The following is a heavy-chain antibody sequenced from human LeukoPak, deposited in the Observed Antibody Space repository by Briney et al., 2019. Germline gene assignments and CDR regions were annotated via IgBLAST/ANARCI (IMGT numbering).Heavy chain of an antibody. D-gene: IGHD3-9*01. CDR1: GFTFSSYA. CDR2: ISYDGSNK. CDR3: ARGAVYYDILTGYYPLDY. V-gene: IGHV3-30*04. J-gene: IGHJ4*02. Sequence: GGSLRLSCAASGFTFSSYAMHWVRQAPGKGLEWVAVISYDGSNKYYADSVKGRFTISRDNSKNTLYLQMNSLRAEDTAVYYCARGAVYYDILTGYYPLDYWGQGTLVTVSS.